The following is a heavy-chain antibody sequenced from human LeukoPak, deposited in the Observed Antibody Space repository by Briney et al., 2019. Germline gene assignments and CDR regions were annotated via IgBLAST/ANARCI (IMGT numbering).Heavy chain of an antibody. CDR2: IYHSGGT. CDR3: ARANYYGSGSYLDY. D-gene: IGHD3-10*01. Sequence: SETLSLTCAVSGGSISSSNWWSWVRQPPGKGLEWIGEIYHSGGTSYNPSLESRVTISVDTSKNQFSLKLSSVTAADTAVYYCARANYYGSGSYLDYWGQGTLVTVSS. CDR1: GGSISSSNW. V-gene: IGHV4-4*02. J-gene: IGHJ4*02.